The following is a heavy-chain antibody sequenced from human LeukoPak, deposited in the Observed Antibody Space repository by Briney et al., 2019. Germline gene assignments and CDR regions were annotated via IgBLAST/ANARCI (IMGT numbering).Heavy chain of an antibody. D-gene: IGHD2-2*01. J-gene: IGHJ4*02. CDR2: INSDGSST. Sequence: GGSLRLSCAASGFTLSSYWMHWVRQAPGKGLVWVLRINSDGSSTSYADSVRGRFTISRDNAKNTLYLQMNSLRAEDTAVYYCAREGGYDCSSTSCYPDYWGQGTLVTVSS. CDR1: GFTLSSYW. CDR3: AREGGYDCSSTSCYPDY. V-gene: IGHV3-74*01.